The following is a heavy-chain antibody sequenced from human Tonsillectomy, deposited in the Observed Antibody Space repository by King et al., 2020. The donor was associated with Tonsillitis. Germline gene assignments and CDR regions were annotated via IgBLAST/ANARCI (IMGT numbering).Heavy chain of an antibody. CDR3: ARTPYDFWSDYPRGSRFDP. J-gene: IGHJ5*02. D-gene: IGHD3/OR15-3a*01. CDR1: GFTFSDYY. CDR2: ISRSAVSI. Sequence: VQLVESGGGLVKPGGSLRLSCAASGFTFSDYYMSWLRQAAGKGLECIANISRSAVSIYYADSVKGRFTISRDNAKNSLYLQMNSLRVEDTAVYYCARTPYDFWSDYPRGSRFDPWGQGTLVTVSS. V-gene: IGHV3-11*01.